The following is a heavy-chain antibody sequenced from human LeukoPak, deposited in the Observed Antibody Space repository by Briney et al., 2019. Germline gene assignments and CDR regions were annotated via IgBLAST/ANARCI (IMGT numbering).Heavy chain of an antibody. CDR3: ATSPVYSYGHPYYFDY. V-gene: IGHV3-21*01. CDR1: GFIFSDFS. D-gene: IGHD5-18*01. J-gene: IGHJ4*02. Sequence: GSLRLSCAASGFIFSDFSISWVRQAPGKGLEWVSCISSSSSDIYYADSVKGRFTVSRDNAKNSLHLQMNSLRAEDTAVYYCATSPVYSYGHPYYFDYWGQGTLVTVSS. CDR2: ISSSSSDI.